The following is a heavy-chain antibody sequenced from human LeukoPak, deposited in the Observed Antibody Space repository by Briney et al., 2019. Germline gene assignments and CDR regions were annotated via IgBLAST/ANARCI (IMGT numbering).Heavy chain of an antibody. J-gene: IGHJ4*02. CDR2: ISDDGNNK. V-gene: IGHV3-30*12. CDR3: ARVRSDYSSSSPPDY. D-gene: IGHD6-6*01. CDR1: GFTFSTYG. Sequence: PGGSLRLSCAASGFTFSTYGMHWVRQAPGKGLEWVAIISDDGNNKGYADSVRGRFTISRDNAKNTMYLQMNSLRAEDTAIYFCARVRSDYSSSSPPDYWGQGTPVTVSS.